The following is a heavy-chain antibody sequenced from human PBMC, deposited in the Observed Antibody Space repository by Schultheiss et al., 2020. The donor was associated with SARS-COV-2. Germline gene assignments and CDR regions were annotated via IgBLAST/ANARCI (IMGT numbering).Heavy chain of an antibody. CDR3: ARSRTNYDILTGYPLPEATAYGMDV. D-gene: IGHD3-9*01. J-gene: IGHJ6*02. CDR1: GFTFSSYG. V-gene: IGHV3-48*02. Sequence: GGSLRLSCAASGFTFSSYGMHWVRQAPGKGLEWVSYISSSSSTIYYADSVKGRFTISRDNAKNSLYLQMNSLRDEDTAVYYCARSRTNYDILTGYPLPEATAYGMDVWGQGTTVTVSS. CDR2: ISSSSSTI.